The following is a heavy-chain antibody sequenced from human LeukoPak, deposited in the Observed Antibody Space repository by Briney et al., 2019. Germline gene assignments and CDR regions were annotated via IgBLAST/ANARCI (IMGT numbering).Heavy chain of an antibody. D-gene: IGHD4-11*01. V-gene: IGHV1-18*01. CDR1: GYTFTSYG. Sequence: ASVNVSCKASGYTFTSYGISSGRQAPGQGLGWMGWISAYNGNTNYAQKLQGRVTMTTDTSTDTAYMELSSLRSEDTAVYYCARTRLQYFDYWGQGTLVTVSS. J-gene: IGHJ4*02. CDR3: ARTRLQYFDY. CDR2: ISAYNGNT.